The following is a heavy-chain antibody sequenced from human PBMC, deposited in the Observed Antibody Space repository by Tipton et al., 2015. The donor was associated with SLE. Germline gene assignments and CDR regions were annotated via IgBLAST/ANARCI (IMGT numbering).Heavy chain of an antibody. Sequence: LSLTCAASKFLLSGNEMNWVRQAPGKGLEWISYISESGNTIYYADSVKGRFTISRDNAKNSLYLQMNSLRVEDTALYYCAREGVAAEDGFDVWGQGTMVTVSS. CDR1: KFLLSGNE. D-gene: IGHD6-19*01. CDR3: AREGVAAEDGFDV. CDR2: ISESGNTI. J-gene: IGHJ3*01. V-gene: IGHV3-48*03.